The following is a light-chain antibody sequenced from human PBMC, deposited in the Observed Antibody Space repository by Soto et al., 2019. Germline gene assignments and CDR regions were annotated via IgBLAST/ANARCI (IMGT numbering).Light chain of an antibody. CDR1: SSDVGAYKY. J-gene: IGLJ3*02. CDR2: EVS. Sequence: QSVLTQPPSASGSPGQSVTISCTGTSSDVGAYKYVSWYQQYPGKAPKLMIYEVSKRPSGVPDRFSGSKSGNTASLTVYGLQAEDEADYYCTSYVGSNIWVFGGGTKVTVL. CDR3: TSYVGSNIWV. V-gene: IGLV2-8*01.